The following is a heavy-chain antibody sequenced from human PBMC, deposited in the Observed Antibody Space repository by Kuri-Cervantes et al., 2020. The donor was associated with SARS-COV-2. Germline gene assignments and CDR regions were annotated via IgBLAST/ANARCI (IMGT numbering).Heavy chain of an antibody. CDR2: IYYSGST. CDR1: GGSISSSSYY. J-gene: IGHJ4*02. Sequence: SETLSLTCTVSGGSISSSSYYWGWIRQPPGKGLEWIGSIYYSGSTYYNPSLKSRVTISVDTSKNQFSLKLSSVTAADTAVYYCARLCMITFGGVIVRVFDYWGQGTLVTVSS. CDR3: ARLCMITFGGVIVRVFDY. V-gene: IGHV4-39*01. D-gene: IGHD3-16*02.